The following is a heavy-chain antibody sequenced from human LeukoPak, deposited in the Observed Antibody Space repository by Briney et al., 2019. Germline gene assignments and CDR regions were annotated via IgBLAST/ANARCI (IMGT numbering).Heavy chain of an antibody. CDR2: TYYRSKWYN. J-gene: IGHJ4*02. V-gene: IGHV6-1*01. CDR3: ARDRVTGTTVFDY. Sequence: SQTLSLTSAISVDSVSINSAACSCIRQPPSRGLEWLVRTYYRSKWYNDYAVSVKSRISINPDTPKNQFSLQLNSVTPEDTAVYYCARDRVTGTTVFDYWGQGTLVTVSS. D-gene: IGHD1-7*01. CDR1: VDSVSINSAA.